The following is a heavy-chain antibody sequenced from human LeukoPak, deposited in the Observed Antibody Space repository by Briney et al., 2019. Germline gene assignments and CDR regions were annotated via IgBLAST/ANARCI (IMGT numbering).Heavy chain of an antibody. J-gene: IGHJ4*02. CDR1: GFTFSSYS. D-gene: IGHD1-26*01. CDR2: ITASGTAM. Sequence: GSLRLSCAASGFTFSSYSMNWVRQAPGKGLEWVSHITASGTAMFYADSVKGRFTISRDNAKNSLYLQMNSLKDEDTAVYYCASSGSYRFDYWGQGTLVTVSS. V-gene: IGHV3-48*02. CDR3: ASSGSYRFDY.